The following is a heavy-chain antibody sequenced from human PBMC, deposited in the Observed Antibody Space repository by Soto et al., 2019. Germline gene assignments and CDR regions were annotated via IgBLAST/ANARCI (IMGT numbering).Heavy chain of an antibody. V-gene: IGHV4-34*01. CDR1: GGSFSSYY. Sequence: SETLSLTCAVYGGSFSSYYGSWIRQPPGKGLEWIGEINHSGSTNYNPSLKSRVTISVDKSKNQFSLKLSSMTAADTAVYYCARVIYCSGGSCYSKPVAFDIWGQGTMVTVSS. CDR2: INHSGST. D-gene: IGHD2-15*01. CDR3: ARVIYCSGGSCYSKPVAFDI. J-gene: IGHJ3*02.